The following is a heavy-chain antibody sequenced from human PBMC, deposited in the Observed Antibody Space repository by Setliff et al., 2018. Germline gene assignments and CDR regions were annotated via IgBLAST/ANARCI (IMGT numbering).Heavy chain of an antibody. CDR2: VHYSGDS. V-gene: IGHV4-59*13. CDR1: GGSMTGYY. CDR3: ARQPSSGSYYNPRPYYFDY. Sequence: SETLSLTCTVSGGSMTGYYWSWIRQSPWKGLEWIGYVHYSGDSNYNPSLKSRVTMSVDTSKNQFSLNLRSVTAADTAVYYCARQPSSGSYYNPRPYYFDYWGQGTLVTVS. J-gene: IGHJ4*02. D-gene: IGHD3-10*01.